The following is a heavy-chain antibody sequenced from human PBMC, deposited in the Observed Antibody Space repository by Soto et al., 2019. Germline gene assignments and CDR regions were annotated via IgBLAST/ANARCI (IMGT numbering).Heavy chain of an antibody. Sequence: PSETLSLTCTVSGGSISPYYWSWIRQPPGKGLEWVGYIYNTGSTVYNPSFKSRVTISVDTSKNQFSLKLNSVTAADTAVYYCARDLWGYCGTDCYPLDVWGQGTTVTVSS. J-gene: IGHJ6*02. CDR1: GGSISPYY. CDR2: IYNTGST. D-gene: IGHD2-21*02. V-gene: IGHV4-59*01. CDR3: ARDLWGYCGTDCYPLDV.